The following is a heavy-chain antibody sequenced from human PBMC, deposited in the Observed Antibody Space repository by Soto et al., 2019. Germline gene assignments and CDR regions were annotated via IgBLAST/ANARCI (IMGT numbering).Heavy chain of an antibody. CDR3: ERDLTVTADAFDI. J-gene: IGHJ3*02. V-gene: IGHV1-18*01. D-gene: IGHD2-21*02. CDR2: ISAYNGNT. CDR1: GYTFTSCV. Sequence: SSMKVSWKASGYTFTSCVISWVRQAPGQVLEGIGWISAYNGNTNYAQKLQGRVTVTTDTCTSAAYMELRSLRSDDTAVYYCERDLTVTADAFDIWGQGTMVTVSS.